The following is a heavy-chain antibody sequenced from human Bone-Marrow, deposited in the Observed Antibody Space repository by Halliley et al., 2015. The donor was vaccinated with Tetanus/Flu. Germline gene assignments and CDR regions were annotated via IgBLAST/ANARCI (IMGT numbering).Heavy chain of an antibody. CDR2: IDPSDSYS. J-gene: IGHJ3*02. D-gene: IGHD3-10*01. Sequence: MQLVQSGAEVKKPGESLTISCKGSGYSFTTYWINWVRQMPGTGLEWMGRIDPSDSYSKYSPSFQGHVTISADKSINTAFLQWGGLQASDTAIYFCARGRSTYTYNYAGTFDRWGQGPMVP. CDR1: GYSFTTYW. V-gene: IGHV5-10-1*01. CDR3: ARGRSTYTYNYAGTFDR.